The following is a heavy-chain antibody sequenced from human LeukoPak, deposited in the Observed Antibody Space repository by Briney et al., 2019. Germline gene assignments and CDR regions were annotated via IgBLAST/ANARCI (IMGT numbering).Heavy chain of an antibody. CDR3: ARDYWGSGDY. D-gene: IGHD7-27*01. V-gene: IGHV3-74*01. Sequence: PGGSLRLSCAASGFSFSGYWMLWVRQAPGKGLLWVSRVKGDGSGITYADSVKGRFTISRDNAKNTLYLQMNSLRVEDTAVYYCARDYWGSGDYWGQGTLVTVSS. CDR2: VKGDGSGI. J-gene: IGHJ4*02. CDR1: GFSFSGYW.